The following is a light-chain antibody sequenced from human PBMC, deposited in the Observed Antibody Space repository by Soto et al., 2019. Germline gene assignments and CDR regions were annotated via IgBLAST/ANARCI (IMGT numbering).Light chain of an antibody. CDR1: SSNIGAGYD. Sequence: QAVVTQPPSVSGAPGQRVTSSCTGNSSNIGAGYDVHWYQQLPGTTPKLLIYGNTNRPSGVPDRFSGSKSGTSASLAITGLQAEDEADYYCQSYDSSLSVLVVFGGGTKLTVL. V-gene: IGLV1-40*01. CDR2: GNT. CDR3: QSYDSSLSVLVV. J-gene: IGLJ2*01.